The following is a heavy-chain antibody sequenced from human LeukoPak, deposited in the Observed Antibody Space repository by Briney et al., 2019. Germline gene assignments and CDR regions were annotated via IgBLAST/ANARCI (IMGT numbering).Heavy chain of an antibody. J-gene: IGHJ4*02. CDR1: GFTFSSYS. Sequence: PGGSLRLSCAASGFTFSSYSMNWVRQAPGKGLEWVSCISSSSGSYIYYAVSVKGRFTISRDNAKNSLYLQMNSLRAEDTAVYYCARDRSSSRDLDYWGQGTLVTVSS. D-gene: IGHD6-13*01. CDR3: ARDRSSSRDLDY. CDR2: ISSSSGSYI. V-gene: IGHV3-21*01.